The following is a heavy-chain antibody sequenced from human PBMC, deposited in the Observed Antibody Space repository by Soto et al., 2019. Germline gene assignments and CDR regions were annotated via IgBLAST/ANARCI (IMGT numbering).Heavy chain of an antibody. Sequence: ASVKVSCKASGYTFTSYGISWVRQAPGQGLEWMGWISAYNGNTNYAQKFQGILTMTRDTSTSTPYMELRSLRSDDTAVYYCARKYIVGCGRYALWGQGTLVIVSS. CDR3: ARKYIVGCGRYAL. CDR2: ISAYNGNT. V-gene: IGHV1-18*01. CDR1: GYTFTSYG. D-gene: IGHD3-16*01. J-gene: IGHJ4*02.